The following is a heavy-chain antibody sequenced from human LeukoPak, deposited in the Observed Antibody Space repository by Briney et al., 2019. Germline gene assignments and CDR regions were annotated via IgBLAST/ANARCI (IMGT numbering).Heavy chain of an antibody. CDR1: GFTFSSYV. CDR3: AKGSSSSRPYYFDS. D-gene: IGHD6-6*01. J-gene: IGHJ4*02. Sequence: GGSLRLSCAASGFTFSSYVMSWVRQAPGKGLEWVSAISSSSAGTYYADSVKGRFTASRDNAINTLYLQMNSLRVEDTAVYYCAKGSSSSRPYYFDSWGQGTLVTVSS. V-gene: IGHV3-23*01. CDR2: ISSSSAGT.